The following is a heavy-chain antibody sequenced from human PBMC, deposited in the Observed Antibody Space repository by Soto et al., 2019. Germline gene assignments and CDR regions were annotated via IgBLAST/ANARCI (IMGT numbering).Heavy chain of an antibody. CDR1: GYTFTSYD. Sequence: QVQLVQSGAEVKKPGASVKVSCKASGYTFTSYDINWVRQATGQGLEWMGWMNPNSGNTGYAQKFQGRVTMTRNTSISTAYMELSSLRSEDTAVYYCARGPTIFGVVRYYYYYMDVRGKGTTVTVSS. J-gene: IGHJ6*03. CDR2: MNPNSGNT. V-gene: IGHV1-8*01. D-gene: IGHD3-3*01. CDR3: ARGPTIFGVVRYYYYYMDV.